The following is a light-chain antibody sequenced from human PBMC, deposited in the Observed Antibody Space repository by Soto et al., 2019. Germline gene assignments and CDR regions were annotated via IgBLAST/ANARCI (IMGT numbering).Light chain of an antibody. CDR1: QGISSY. CDR2: AAS. Sequence: DIQMTQSPSSLSASVGDRVTITCRASQGISSYLAWYQQKPGKDPKLLIYAASTLQSGVPARFSGSGSGTDFTLTISSLQPEDVATYYCQKYNSAPLFTFGPGTKVDIK. V-gene: IGKV1-27*01. J-gene: IGKJ3*01. CDR3: QKYNSAPLFT.